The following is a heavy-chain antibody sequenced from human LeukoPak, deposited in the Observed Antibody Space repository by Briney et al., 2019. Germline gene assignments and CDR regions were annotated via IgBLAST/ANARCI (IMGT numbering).Heavy chain of an antibody. D-gene: IGHD4-17*01. CDR2: IYYNGST. Sequence: TSETLSLTCTVSGSSISSYYWSWIRQPPGKGLEWIGYIYYNGSTNYNPSLKSRVTISVDTSKNQFSLKLSSVTAADTAVYYCARRRLRGLSWDFDLWGRGTLVTVSS. CDR3: ARRRLRGLSWDFDL. J-gene: IGHJ2*01. V-gene: IGHV4-59*01. CDR1: GSSISSYY.